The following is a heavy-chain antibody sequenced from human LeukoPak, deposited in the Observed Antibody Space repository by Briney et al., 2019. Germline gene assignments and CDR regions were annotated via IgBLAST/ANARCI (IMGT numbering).Heavy chain of an antibody. J-gene: IGHJ5*02. D-gene: IGHD4-17*01. Sequence: ASVKVSCKASGYTFTSNYIHWVRQAPGQGLEWMGGIIPIFGTANYAQKFQGRVTITADESTSTAYMELSSLRSEDTAVYYCARAYGDYGSWGQGTLVTVSS. CDR3: ARAYGDYGS. CDR2: IIPIFGTA. CDR1: GYTFTSNY. V-gene: IGHV1-69*13.